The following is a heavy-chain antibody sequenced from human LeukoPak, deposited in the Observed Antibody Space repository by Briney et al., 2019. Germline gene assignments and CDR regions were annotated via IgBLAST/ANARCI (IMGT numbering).Heavy chain of an antibody. CDR2: ISSSSSYI. V-gene: IGHV3-21*01. CDR1: GFTFSSYS. CDR3: ARGSSSFGELFSSYY. J-gene: IGHJ4*02. Sequence: GGSLRLSCAASGFTFSSYSMNWVRQAPGKGLEWVSSISSSSSYIYYADSVKGRFTISRDNAKNSLYLQMNSLRAEDTAVYYCARGSSSFGELFSSYYWGQGTLVTVSS. D-gene: IGHD3-10*01.